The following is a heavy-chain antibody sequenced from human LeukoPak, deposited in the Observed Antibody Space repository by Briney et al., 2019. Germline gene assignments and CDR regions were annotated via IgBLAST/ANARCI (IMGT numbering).Heavy chain of an antibody. CDR3: ARHVEDEYYYCGMDV. D-gene: IGHD2-15*01. CDR2: IYYSGST. J-gene: IGHJ6*02. Sequence: PSETLSLTCTVSGGSISSSSYYWGWIRQPPGKGLEWIGSIYYSGSTYYNPSLKSRVTISVDTSKNQFSLKLSSVTAADTAVYYCARHVEDEYYYCGMDVWGQGTTVTVSS. CDR1: GGSISSSSYY. V-gene: IGHV4-39*01.